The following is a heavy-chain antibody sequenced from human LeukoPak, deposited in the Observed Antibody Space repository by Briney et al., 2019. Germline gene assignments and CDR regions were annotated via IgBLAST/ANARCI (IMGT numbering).Heavy chain of an antibody. V-gene: IGHV5-51*01. CDR1: GYSFRSYW. CDR3: ARLYGKYFDY. D-gene: IGHD1-26*01. CDR2: IYPGDSDT. J-gene: IGHJ4*02. Sequence: GESLTISCKGSGYSFRSYWIGCVRQMHGKGLEWMGIIYPGDSDTRYSPSSQGHVSISADKSINTAYLQWSSLKASDTAMYYCARLYGKYFDYWGQGTLVTVSS.